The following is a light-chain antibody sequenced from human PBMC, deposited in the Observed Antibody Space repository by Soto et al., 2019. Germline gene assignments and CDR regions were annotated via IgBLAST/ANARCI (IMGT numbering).Light chain of an antibody. J-gene: IGKJ1*01. CDR2: GAS. CDR1: QSIRSIY. V-gene: IGKV3-20*01. CDR3: QQYGVSPVT. Sequence: EIVLTQSPGTLSLSPGERATLSCRASQSIRSIYLAWYQQKPGQSPRLLISGASSRATGIPDRFSGSGSGPDFTVTVSRLEPEDSAVYYCQQYGVSPVTFGQGAKVEIK.